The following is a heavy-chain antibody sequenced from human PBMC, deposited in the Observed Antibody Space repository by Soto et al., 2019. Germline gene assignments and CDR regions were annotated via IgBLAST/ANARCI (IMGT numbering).Heavy chain of an antibody. J-gene: IGHJ4*02. CDR1: GFTFSGYY. CDR3: ARPTREPDQ. V-gene: IGHV3-11*06. CDR2: ISGDSGDT. D-gene: IGHD1-26*01. Sequence: GGSLRLSCAASGFTFSGYYMSWFRQAPGRGLECISYISGDSGDTNYAGSVRGRFTISRDNAKNSLYLQMNSLRVDDTAIYYCARPTREPDQWGQGTLVTVSS.